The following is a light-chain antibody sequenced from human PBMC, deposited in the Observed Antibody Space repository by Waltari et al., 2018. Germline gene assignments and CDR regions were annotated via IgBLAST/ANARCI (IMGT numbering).Light chain of an antibody. CDR3: QQRSNWPLT. J-gene: IGKJ4*01. CDR1: QSVSSY. Sequence: EIMLTQSPATLSLSPGERATFSCRASQSVSSYLAWYQQKPGQAPRLLIYDASNRATGIPARFSGSGSGTDFTLTISSLEPEDFVVYYCQQRSNWPLTFGGGTKVEIK. CDR2: DAS. V-gene: IGKV3-11*01.